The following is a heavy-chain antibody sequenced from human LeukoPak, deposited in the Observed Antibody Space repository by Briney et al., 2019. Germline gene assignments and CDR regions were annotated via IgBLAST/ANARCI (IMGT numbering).Heavy chain of an antibody. D-gene: IGHD6-13*01. CDR3: ARQSSSSWYSPCCQDV. J-gene: IGHJ6*02. Sequence: SETLSLTCTVSGGSISSYYWSWIRQPPGKGLEWIGYIYYSGSTNYNPSLKSRVTISVDTSKNQFSLKLSSVTAADTAVYYCARQSSSSWYSPCCQDVWGQGTTVTVSS. CDR1: GGSISSYY. CDR2: IYYSGST. V-gene: IGHV4-59*08.